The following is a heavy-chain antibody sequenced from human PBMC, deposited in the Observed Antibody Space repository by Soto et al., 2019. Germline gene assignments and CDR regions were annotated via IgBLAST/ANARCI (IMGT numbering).Heavy chain of an antibody. Sequence: ASVKVSCKASGYTFTSYDINWVRQATGQGLEWMGWMNPNIGNTGYAQKFQGRVTMTRNTSISTAYMELSSLRSEDTAVYYCARGFTYYDFWSGYANYMDVWGKGTTVTVSS. D-gene: IGHD3-3*01. V-gene: IGHV1-8*01. CDR1: GYTFTSYD. J-gene: IGHJ6*03. CDR2: MNPNIGNT. CDR3: ARGFTYYDFWSGYANYMDV.